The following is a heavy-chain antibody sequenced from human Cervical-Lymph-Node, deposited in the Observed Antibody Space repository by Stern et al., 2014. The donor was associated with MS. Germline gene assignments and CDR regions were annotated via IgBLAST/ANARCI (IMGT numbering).Heavy chain of an antibody. CDR1: GITFSDFC. J-gene: IGHJ3*02. D-gene: IGHD2-21*02. CDR3: ATFGDSYDAFDI. Sequence: VHLVESGGGLVKPGGSLRLSCAASGITFSDFCMSWIRQVPGKGLEWISYITRDCSTIYYADSVKGRFTVSRDNSKNSLYLQMNSQRADDTAVYYCATFGDSYDAFDIWGQGTMVTVSS. V-gene: IGHV3-11*01. CDR2: ITRDCSTI.